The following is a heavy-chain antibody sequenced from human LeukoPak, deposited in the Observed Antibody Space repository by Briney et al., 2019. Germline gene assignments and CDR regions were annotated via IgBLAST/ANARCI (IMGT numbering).Heavy chain of an antibody. CDR1: GGSITNSNYY. D-gene: IGHD6-13*01. J-gene: IGHJ3*02. CDR2: IYYSGRT. CDR3: ARPSIAAAGVRAFDI. V-gene: IGHV4-39*01. Sequence: SETLSLTCTVSGGSITNSNYYWGWIRQPPGKGLEWIGSIYYSGRTCYNPSLKSRVTISVDTSKNQFSLKLSSVTAADTAVYYCARPSIAAAGVRAFDIWGQGTMVTVSS.